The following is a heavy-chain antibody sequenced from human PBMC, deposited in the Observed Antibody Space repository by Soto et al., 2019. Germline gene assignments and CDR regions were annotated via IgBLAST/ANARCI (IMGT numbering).Heavy chain of an antibody. CDR2: INHSGST. Sequence: QVQLQQWGAGLLKPSETLSLTCAVYGGSFSGYYWSWIRQPPGKGLEWIGEINHSGSTNYNPSLKSRVTISVDTSKNQFSLKLSSVTAADTAVYYCARLNGIAAAGTVIDYWGQGTLVTVSS. J-gene: IGHJ4*02. V-gene: IGHV4-34*01. CDR1: GGSFSGYY. CDR3: ARLNGIAAAGTVIDY. D-gene: IGHD6-13*01.